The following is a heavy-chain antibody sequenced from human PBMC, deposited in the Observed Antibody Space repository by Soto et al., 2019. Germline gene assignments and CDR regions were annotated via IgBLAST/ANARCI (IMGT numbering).Heavy chain of an antibody. V-gene: IGHV3-48*02. CDR3: ARDPAESPYYDFWSGYYTGYFDL. J-gene: IGHJ2*01. CDR1: GFTFSSYS. D-gene: IGHD3-3*01. Sequence: VQLVESGGGLVQPGGSLRLSCAASGFTFSSYSMNWVRQAPGKGLEWVSYISSSSSTIYYADSVKGRFTISRDNAKNSLYLQMNSLRDEDTAVYYCARDPAESPYYDFWSGYYTGYFDLWGRGTLVTVSS. CDR2: ISSSSSTI.